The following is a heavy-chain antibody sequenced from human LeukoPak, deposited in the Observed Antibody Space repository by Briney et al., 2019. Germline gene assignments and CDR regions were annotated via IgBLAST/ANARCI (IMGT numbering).Heavy chain of an antibody. Sequence: PGGSLRLSCAASGFTFSSYSMNWVRQAPGKGLVWVSRINSDGSSTTYADSVRGRFTISRDNAKNTLYLQMNSLRAEDTAVYYCARESLFDSHDYWGQGTLVTVSS. J-gene: IGHJ4*02. CDR2: INSDGSST. CDR3: ARESLFDSHDY. D-gene: IGHD3-22*01. V-gene: IGHV3-74*01. CDR1: GFTFSSYS.